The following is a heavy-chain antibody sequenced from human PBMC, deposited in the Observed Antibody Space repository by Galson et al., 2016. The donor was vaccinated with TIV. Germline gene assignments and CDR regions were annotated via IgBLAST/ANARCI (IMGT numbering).Heavy chain of an antibody. D-gene: IGHD2-21*01. CDR3: ARDRRHCGNECFLYYYYGMDV. Sequence: SLRLSCAASGFIVSGNYMTWVRQAPGKGLEWVSLIYSGGSTSYADSVKGRFTISRGNSKNTVYLQMNSLRADDTAVYYCARDRRHCGNECFLYYYYGMDVWGQGTTVTVSS. CDR2: IYSGGST. V-gene: IGHV3-66*02. CDR1: GFIVSGNY. J-gene: IGHJ6*02.